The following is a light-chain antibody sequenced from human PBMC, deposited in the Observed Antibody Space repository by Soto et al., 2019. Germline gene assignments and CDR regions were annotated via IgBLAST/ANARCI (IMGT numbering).Light chain of an antibody. Sequence: DIQMTQSPSSLSASVGDRVTITCRASQSISSYLNWYQQKPGKAPKLLIDAASSLQSGVPSRFSGSGSWTDFTLTISSLQPEDFATYYCQQSYSTLTFGPGTKVDIK. CDR2: AAS. CDR1: QSISSY. CDR3: QQSYSTLT. V-gene: IGKV1-39*01. J-gene: IGKJ3*01.